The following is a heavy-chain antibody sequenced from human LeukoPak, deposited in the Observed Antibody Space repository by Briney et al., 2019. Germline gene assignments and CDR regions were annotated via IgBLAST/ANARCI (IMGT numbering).Heavy chain of an antibody. CDR1: GGTFSSYA. Sequence: SVKVSCKASGGTFSSYAISWVRQAPGQGLEWMGGIIPIFGTANYAQKFQGRVTITADESTSTAYMELSSLRSEDTAVYYCARGVRITIFGVVIENWFDPWGQGTLVTVSS. J-gene: IGHJ5*02. CDR3: ARGVRITIFGVVIENWFDP. CDR2: IIPIFGTA. D-gene: IGHD3-3*01. V-gene: IGHV1-69*13.